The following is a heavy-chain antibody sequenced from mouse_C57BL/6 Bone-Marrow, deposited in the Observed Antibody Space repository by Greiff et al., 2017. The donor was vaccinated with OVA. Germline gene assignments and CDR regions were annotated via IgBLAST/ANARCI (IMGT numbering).Heavy chain of an antibody. CDR3: ARWPSYGSSHY. Sequence: QVQLQQSGAELARPGASVKLSCKASGYTFTSYGISWVKQRTGQGLEWIGEIYPRSGNTYYNEKFKGKATLTADKSSSTAYMELRSLTSEDSAVYFCARWPSYGSSHYWGQGTTLTGSS. CDR1: GYTFTSYG. V-gene: IGHV1-81*01. J-gene: IGHJ2*01. D-gene: IGHD1-1*01. CDR2: IYPRSGNT.